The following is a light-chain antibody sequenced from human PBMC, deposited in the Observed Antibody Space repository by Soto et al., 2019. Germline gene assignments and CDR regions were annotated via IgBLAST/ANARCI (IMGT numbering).Light chain of an antibody. V-gene: IGLV2-11*01. CDR2: DVS. Sequence: QSALTQPRSVSGSPGQSVTISYTGTSSDVGAYNHVSWYQQHPGKAPKLMIYDVSKRPSGVPDRFSGSKSGNTASLTISGLQAEDEADYHCCSYAGSNTLVFGGGTKVTVL. CDR1: SSDVGAYNH. CDR3: CSYAGSNTLV. J-gene: IGLJ2*01.